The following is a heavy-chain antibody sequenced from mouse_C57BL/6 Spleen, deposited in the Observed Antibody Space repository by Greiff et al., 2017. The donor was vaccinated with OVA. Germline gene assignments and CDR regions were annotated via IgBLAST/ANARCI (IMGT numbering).Heavy chain of an antibody. CDR3: TRDGGTRMYFDV. J-gene: IGHJ1*03. CDR2: ISSGGDYI. Sequence: EVHLVESGEGLVKPGGSLKLSCAASGFTFSSYAMSWVRQTPEKRLEWVAYISSGGDYIYYADTVKGRFTISRDNARNTLYLQMSSLKSEDTAMYYCTRDGGTRMYFDVWGTGTTVTVSS. CDR1: GFTFSSYA. D-gene: IGHD2-3*01. V-gene: IGHV5-9-1*02.